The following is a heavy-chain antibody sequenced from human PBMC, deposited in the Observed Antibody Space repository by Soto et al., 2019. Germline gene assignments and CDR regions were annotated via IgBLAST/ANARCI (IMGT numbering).Heavy chain of an antibody. CDR3: AAGEASSRNLAPYYLDF. V-gene: IGHV4-59*01. CDR2: IHYSGTT. CDR1: GGSMRNYF. J-gene: IGHJ4*02. Sequence: NPSETLSLTCTVSGGSMRNYFWTWIRQPPGKGLEWIGYIHYSGTTSFFPSYNPSHRSRVTISEDTSKNQFSLKLLSVTTADTAVYFCAAGEASSRNLAPYYLDFWGQGTLVTVSS. D-gene: IGHD6-13*01.